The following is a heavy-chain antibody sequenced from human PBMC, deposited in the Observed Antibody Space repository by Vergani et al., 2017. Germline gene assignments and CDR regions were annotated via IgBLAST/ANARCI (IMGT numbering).Heavy chain of an antibody. D-gene: IGHD4-17*01. CDR2: INHSGST. J-gene: IGHJ4*02. V-gene: IGHV4-34*01. Sequence: QVQLQQWGAGLLKPSETLSLTCAVYGGSFSGYYWSWIRQPPGKGLEWIGEINHSGSTNYNPSLKSRVTISVDTSKNQFSLKLSSVTAADTAVYYCARAKGYGDYGYYFDYWGQGTLVTVSS. CDR3: ARAKGYGDYGYYFDY. CDR1: GGSFSGYY.